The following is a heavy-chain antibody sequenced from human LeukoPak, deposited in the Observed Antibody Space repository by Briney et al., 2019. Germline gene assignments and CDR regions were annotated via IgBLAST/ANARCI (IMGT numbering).Heavy chain of an antibody. CDR1: GFTFDDYA. CDR3: AKDRRREVGADFDY. J-gene: IGHJ4*02. Sequence: GGSLRLSCAASGFTFDDYAMHWVRRAPGKGLEWVSGISWNSGSIGYADSVKGRFTISRDNAKNSLYLQMNSLRAEDTALYYCAKDRRREVGADFDYWGQGTLVTVSS. V-gene: IGHV3-9*01. CDR2: ISWNSGSI. D-gene: IGHD1-26*01.